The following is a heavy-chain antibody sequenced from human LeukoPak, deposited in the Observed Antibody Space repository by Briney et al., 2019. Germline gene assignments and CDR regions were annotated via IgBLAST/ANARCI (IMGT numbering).Heavy chain of an antibody. CDR2: IWLDGSKR. Sequence: GGSLRLSCAASGFTFSTSGMHWVRQAPGKGLEWVALIWLDGSKRYYGDSLKGRFTVSRDNSKNTLYLQVDSLRAEDTAVYYCARCTGGSCVFDYWGQGTLVTVSS. CDR3: ARCTGGSCVFDY. D-gene: IGHD2-8*02. V-gene: IGHV3-33*01. CDR1: GFTFSTSG. J-gene: IGHJ4*02.